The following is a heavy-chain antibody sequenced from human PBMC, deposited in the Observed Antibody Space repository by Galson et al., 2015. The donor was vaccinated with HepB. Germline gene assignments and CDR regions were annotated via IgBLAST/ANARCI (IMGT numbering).Heavy chain of an antibody. CDR2: NIPIFATI. CDR1: GGTFSRFA. J-gene: IGHJ4*02. CDR3: GRSSYVVVDPPAVPFDY. D-gene: IGHD2-2*01. V-gene: IGHV1-69*13. Sequence: SVKVSCKASGGTFSRFAVNWVRQAPGQGLEWIGGNIPIFATIKYAQKFQGRVSISADESTSPTYLQLDSLGPDDTALYYCGRSSYVVVDPPAVPFDYWGQGTLVTVSS.